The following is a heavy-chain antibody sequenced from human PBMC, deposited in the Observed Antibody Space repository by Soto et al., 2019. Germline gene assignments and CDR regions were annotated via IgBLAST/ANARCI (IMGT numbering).Heavy chain of an antibody. J-gene: IGHJ6*02. CDR2: IWYDGSNK. CDR3: ARDKEDSRYYYYYYGMDV. V-gene: IGHV3-33*01. CDR1: GFTFSSYG. D-gene: IGHD4-4*01. Sequence: GGSLRLSCAASGFTFSSYGMHWVRQAPGKGLEWVAVIWYDGSNKYYADSVKGRFTISRDNSKNTLYLQMNSLRAEDTAVYYCARDKEDSRYYYYYYGMDVWGQGTTVTVSS.